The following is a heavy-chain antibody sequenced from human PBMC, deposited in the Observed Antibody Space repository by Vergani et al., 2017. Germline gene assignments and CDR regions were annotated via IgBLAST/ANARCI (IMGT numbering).Heavy chain of an antibody. J-gene: IGHJ4*02. V-gene: IGHV4-59*01. D-gene: IGHD3-3*01. CDR3: ARGGYDFWSGYHYYFDD. CDR2: IYYSGST. Sequence: QVQLQESGPGLVKPSETLSLTCTVSGGSISSYYWSWIRQPPGKGLEWIGYIYYSGSTNDNPSLKSRVTISVDTSKNQFSLKLSSVTAADTAVYYCARGGYDFWSGYHYYFDDWGQGTLVTVSS. CDR1: GGSISSYY.